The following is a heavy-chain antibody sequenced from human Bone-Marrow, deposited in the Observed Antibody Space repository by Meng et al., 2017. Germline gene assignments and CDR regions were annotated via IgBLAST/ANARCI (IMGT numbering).Heavy chain of an antibody. CDR2: INHSGST. CDR3: ARGPTTMAHDFDY. Sequence: SETLSLTCVVSGGSFSDYYWSWIRQPPGKGLEGIGEINHSGSTNYNPSLESRATISADTSQNNLSLKLSSVTAADSAVYYCARGPTTMAHDFDYWGQGTLVTVSS. D-gene: IGHD4-11*01. V-gene: IGHV4-34*01. J-gene: IGHJ4*02. CDR1: GGSFSDYY.